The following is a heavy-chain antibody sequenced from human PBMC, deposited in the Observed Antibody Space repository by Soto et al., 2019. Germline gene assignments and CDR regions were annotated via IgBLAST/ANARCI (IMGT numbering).Heavy chain of an antibody. D-gene: IGHD6-19*01. CDR1: GVSIRSPSYF. J-gene: IGHJ4*02. V-gene: IGHV4-39*01. Sequence: SETLSLTCSVSGVSIRSPSYFWGWVRQPPGKGLEWIAAVYSHGDTHYNPSLKSRVSISVDTSANQLSLTLTSVTVADTAVYYCARLGGFSAGTFDYWGQGXLVTVYS. CDR2: VYSHGDT. CDR3: ARLGGFSAGTFDY.